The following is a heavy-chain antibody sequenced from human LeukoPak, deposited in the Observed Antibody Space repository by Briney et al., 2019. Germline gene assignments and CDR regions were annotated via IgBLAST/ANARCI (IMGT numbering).Heavy chain of an antibody. CDR2: LAWDDDK. D-gene: IGHD2-21*02. J-gene: IGHJ5*02. Sequence: ESGPALVKPTQTLTLTCTFSGFSLSTSGMCVSWIRQPPGKALEGLARLAWDDDKYYSTSLKTRLTISKDPSKNQVVLTMTHMDPVDTATYYCVGDLGTNWFDPWGQGTLVTVSS. V-gene: IGHV2-70*11. CDR1: GFSLSTSGMC. CDR3: VGDLGTNWFDP.